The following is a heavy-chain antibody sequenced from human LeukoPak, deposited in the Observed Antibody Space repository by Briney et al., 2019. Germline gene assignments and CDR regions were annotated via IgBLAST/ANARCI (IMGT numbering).Heavy chain of an antibody. Sequence: GESLKISCKGSGYSFTSYWIGWVRQMPGKGLEWMGIIYPGDSDTRYSPSFQGQVTISADKSISTACLQWSSLKASDTAMYYCARPGPNTQFGMEDAFDIWGQGTMVTVSS. CDR2: IYPGDSDT. D-gene: IGHD1-14*01. CDR3: ARPGPNTQFGMEDAFDI. CDR1: GYSFTSYW. J-gene: IGHJ3*02. V-gene: IGHV5-51*01.